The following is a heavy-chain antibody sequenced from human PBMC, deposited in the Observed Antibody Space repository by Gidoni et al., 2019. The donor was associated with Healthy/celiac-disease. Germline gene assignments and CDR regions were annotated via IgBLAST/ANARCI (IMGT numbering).Heavy chain of an antibody. Sequence: EVQLLESGGGLVQPGGSLRLSCAASGFTFSSSAMSWVRPAPGKGLEWVSANSGSGGSTYYADSVKGRFTISRDNSKNTLYLQMNSLRAEDTAVYYCAKLTRWRSSTSTQDAFDIWGQGTMVTVSS. D-gene: IGHD2-2*01. V-gene: IGHV3-23*01. J-gene: IGHJ3*02. CDR2: NSGSGGST. CDR3: AKLTRWRSSTSTQDAFDI. CDR1: GFTFSSSA.